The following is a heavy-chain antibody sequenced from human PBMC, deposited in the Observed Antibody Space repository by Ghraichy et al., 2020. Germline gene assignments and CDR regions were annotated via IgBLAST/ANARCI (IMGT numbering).Heavy chain of an antibody. D-gene: IGHD4-17*01. Sequence: SETLSLTCTVSGGSISSYSWSWIRQPPGKGLEWIGYIYYSGSTNYNPSLKSRVTISVDTSKNQFSLKLSSVTAADTAVYYCARLNDYGDYVGRRGVDYFDYWGQGSLVTVSS. J-gene: IGHJ4*02. CDR3: ARLNDYGDYVGRRGVDYFDY. CDR2: IYYSGST. V-gene: IGHV4-59*08. CDR1: GGSISSYS.